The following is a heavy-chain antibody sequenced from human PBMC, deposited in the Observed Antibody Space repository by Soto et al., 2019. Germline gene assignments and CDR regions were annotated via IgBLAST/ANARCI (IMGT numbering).Heavy chain of an antibody. J-gene: IGHJ4*02. V-gene: IGHV3-64D*06. Sequence: GGSLRLSCSASGFIFSESTIYWVRQVPGKGLEAISAVSTSGRSTYYADSVKDRFTISRDNSKNTLFLQMGSLRPEDTAIYYCVKQAHGLDGVAYDYWGQGTQVTVSS. CDR2: VSTSGRST. CDR3: VKQAHGLDGVAYDY. D-gene: IGHD2-15*01. CDR1: GFIFSEST.